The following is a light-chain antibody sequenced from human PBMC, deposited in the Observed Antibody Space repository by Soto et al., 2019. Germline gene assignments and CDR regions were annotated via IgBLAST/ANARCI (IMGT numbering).Light chain of an antibody. CDR1: QSVSSF. Sequence: EMVLTQSPATLSLSPGERATLSCRASQSVSSFLAWYQQKHGQAPRLLIYDASNRATGIPTRFSGSGSGTDFTLTISSLEPEDFAVYYCQQRINWPLTFGGGTKVEIK. CDR3: QQRINWPLT. J-gene: IGKJ4*01. V-gene: IGKV3-11*01. CDR2: DAS.